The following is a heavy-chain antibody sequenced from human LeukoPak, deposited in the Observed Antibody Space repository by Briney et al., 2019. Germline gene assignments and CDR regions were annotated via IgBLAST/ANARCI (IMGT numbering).Heavy chain of an antibody. CDR1: GFTFSSYE. J-gene: IGHJ6*04. CDR2: ISSSGSTI. CDR3: AELGIAMIGGV. V-gene: IGHV3-48*03. D-gene: IGHD3-10*02. Sequence: GGSLRLSCAASGFTFSSYEMNWVRQAPGKGLEGVSYISSSGSTIYYADSVKGRFTISRDNAKNSLYLQMNSLRAEDTAVYYCAELGIAMIGGVWGKGTTVTISS.